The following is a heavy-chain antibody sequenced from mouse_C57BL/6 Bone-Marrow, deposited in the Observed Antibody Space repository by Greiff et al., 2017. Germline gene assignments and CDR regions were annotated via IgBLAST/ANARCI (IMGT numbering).Heavy chain of an antibody. CDR1: GYTFTSYW. V-gene: IGHV1-59*01. J-gene: IGHJ1*03. Sequence: VQLQQPGAELVRPGTSVKLSCKASGYTFTSYWMHWVKQRPGQGLEWIGVIDPSDSYTNYNQKFKGKATLTVDTSSSTAYMQLSSLTSEDSAVYYCARSYYYGSHWYFDVWGTGTTVTVSS. D-gene: IGHD1-1*01. CDR3: ARSYYYGSHWYFDV. CDR2: IDPSDSYT.